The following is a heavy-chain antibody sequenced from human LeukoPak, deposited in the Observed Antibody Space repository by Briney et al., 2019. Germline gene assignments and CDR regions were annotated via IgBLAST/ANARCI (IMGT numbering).Heavy chain of an antibody. CDR1: GFTFSSYA. V-gene: IGHV3-30*04. J-gene: IGHJ4*02. Sequence: GGSLRLSCAASGFTFSSYAMHWVRQAPGKGLEWVAVISYDGSNKYYADSVKGRFTISRDNAKNSLYLQMNSLRAEDTALYYCARRTGDLDYWGQGTLVTVSS. CDR2: ISYDGSNK. D-gene: IGHD7-27*01. CDR3: ARRTGDLDY.